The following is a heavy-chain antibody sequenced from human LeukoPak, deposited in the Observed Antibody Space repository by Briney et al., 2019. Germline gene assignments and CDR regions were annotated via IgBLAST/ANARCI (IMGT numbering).Heavy chain of an antibody. CDR2: IYYSGST. CDR3: ARAVLRFWEWLPNSDYFDY. Sequence: PSETLSLTCTVSGGSISSYYWSWIRQPPGKGLEWIGYIYYSGSTNYNPSLKSRVTISVDTSKNQFSLKPSSVTAADTAVYYCARAVLRFWEWLPNSDYFDYWGQGTLVTVSS. V-gene: IGHV4-59*01. CDR1: GGSISSYY. J-gene: IGHJ4*02. D-gene: IGHD3-3*01.